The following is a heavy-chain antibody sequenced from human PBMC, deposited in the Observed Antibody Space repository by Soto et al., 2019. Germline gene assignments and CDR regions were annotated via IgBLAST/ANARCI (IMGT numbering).Heavy chain of an antibody. V-gene: IGHV1-18*01. J-gene: IGHJ6*02. Sequence: GASAKVSCKAAGYTFASYGISWVRQAPGQGLEWMGWISAYNGSTNYAQKLQGRVTMTTDTSTSTAYMELRSLRSDDTAVYYCARVSTGGYSSSWWNYYYYGMDVWGQGTTVTVSS. CDR2: ISAYNGST. D-gene: IGHD6-13*01. CDR1: GYTFASYG. CDR3: ARVSTGGYSSSWWNYYYYGMDV.